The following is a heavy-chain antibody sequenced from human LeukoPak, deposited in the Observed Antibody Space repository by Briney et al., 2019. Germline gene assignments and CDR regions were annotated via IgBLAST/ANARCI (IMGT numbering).Heavy chain of an antibody. D-gene: IGHD3-9*01. V-gene: IGHV3-30*04. J-gene: IGHJ4*02. CDR3: ARDLTYYDILTGYSD. CDR1: GFTFSSYA. Sequence: GGSLRLSCAASGFTFSSYAMHWVRQAPDKGLEWVAVISYDGSNKYYADSVKGRFTISRDNSKNTLYLQMNSLRAEDTAVYYCARDLTYYDILTGYSDWGQGTLVTVSS. CDR2: ISYDGSNK.